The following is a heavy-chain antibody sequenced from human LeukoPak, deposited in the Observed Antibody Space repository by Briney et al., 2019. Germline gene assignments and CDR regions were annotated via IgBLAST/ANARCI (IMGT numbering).Heavy chain of an antibody. J-gene: IGHJ6*03. CDR2: INPNSGDT. Sequence: PVASVKVSCKASGYTFTGYYMHWVRQAPGQGLEWMGWINPNSGDTKYAQKFQGRVTMTRDTSISTAYMELTRLRSDDTAVYYCARGGLRVMVYRLYYMDVWGKGTTVTVSS. D-gene: IGHD2-8*01. V-gene: IGHV1-2*02. CDR1: GYTFTGYY. CDR3: ARGGLRVMVYRLYYMDV.